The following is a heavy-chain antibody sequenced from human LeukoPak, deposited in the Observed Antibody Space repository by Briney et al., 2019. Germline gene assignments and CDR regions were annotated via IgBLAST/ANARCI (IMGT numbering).Heavy chain of an antibody. CDR3: ARHGRMVIMSKFSTGIDQ. J-gene: IGHJ4*02. CDR2: IYYTGMT. V-gene: IGHV4-59*08. CDR1: DGSISNYF. Sequence: PSETLSLTCTVPDGSISNYFWSWIRPPPGKGLEWIGYIYYTGMTNSNPSLKSRVTISMDTSKNQFSLNLRSVTDADTAIYYCARHGRMVIMSKFSTGIDQWGQGTLVTVSS. D-gene: IGHD2-8*01.